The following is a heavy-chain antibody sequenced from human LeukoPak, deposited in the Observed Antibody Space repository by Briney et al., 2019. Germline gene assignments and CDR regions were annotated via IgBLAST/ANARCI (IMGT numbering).Heavy chain of an antibody. D-gene: IGHD1-26*01. CDR3: ARLGIVVAAVDS. J-gene: IGHJ4*02. Sequence: GGSLRLSCAASGFTVSSNYMSWVRQAPGKGLEWVSVIYSGGSTYYADSVKGRFTISRDNSKNTLYLQINSLGAEDTAVYYCARLGIVVAAVDSWGQGTLVPVSS. CDR2: IYSGGST. CDR1: GFTVSSNY. V-gene: IGHV3-66*01.